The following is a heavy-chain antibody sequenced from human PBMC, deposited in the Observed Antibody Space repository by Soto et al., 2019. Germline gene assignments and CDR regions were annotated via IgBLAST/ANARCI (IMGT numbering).Heavy chain of an antibody. CDR1: GFNFAGYF. Sequence: QVQLVQSGTEVKKPGASVKVSCQASGFNFAGYFLHWVGQAPGQGLEWVGWISTNSGVTKDAQKFQGRVTMTSDTSIKTGYMELDSLRFDDMAIYYCARGVWGSSQELDYCGQGTRVTVSS. J-gene: IGHJ4*02. CDR2: ISTNSGVT. D-gene: IGHD3-16*01. V-gene: IGHV1-2*02. CDR3: ARGVWGSSQELDY.